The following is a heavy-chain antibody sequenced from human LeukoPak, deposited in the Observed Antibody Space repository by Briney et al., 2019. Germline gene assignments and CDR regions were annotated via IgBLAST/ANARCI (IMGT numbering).Heavy chain of an antibody. CDR2: IWHDGSHK. J-gene: IGHJ4*02. CDR3: AREIFGSGSYPGF. V-gene: IGHV3-33*01. Sequence: PGRSLRLSCAASGFAFNTYAMHWVRQAPGQGLEWVALIWHDGSHKFYSNSVRGQFTIPRDNSKNTVSLQMNNLRPEDTAVYYCAREIFGSGSYPGFWGQGTLVTVSP. D-gene: IGHD3-10*01. CDR1: GFAFNTYA.